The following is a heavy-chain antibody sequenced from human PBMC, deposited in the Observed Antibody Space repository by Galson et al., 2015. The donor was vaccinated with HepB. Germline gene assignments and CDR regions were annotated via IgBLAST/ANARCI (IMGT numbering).Heavy chain of an antibody. Sequence: TLSLTCAVSGGSIGSGGYSWSWIRQPPGKALEWIGYIYHSGSHYYNPSLKSRVTISLDRSKNHFSLKLTSVTAADTAVYYCANRYCTSTSCAFDPWGQGTLVTVSS. CDR2: IYHSGSH. J-gene: IGHJ5*02. D-gene: IGHD2-2*01. CDR1: GGSIGSGGYS. CDR3: ANRYCTSTSCAFDP. V-gene: IGHV4-30-2*01.